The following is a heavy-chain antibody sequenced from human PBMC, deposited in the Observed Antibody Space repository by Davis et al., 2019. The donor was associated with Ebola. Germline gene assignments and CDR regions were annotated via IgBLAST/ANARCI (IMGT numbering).Heavy chain of an antibody. V-gene: IGHV3-30*02. CDR2: IRYDGSNK. Sequence: PGGSLRLSCAASGFTFSSYGMHWVRQAPGKGLEWVAFIRYDGSNKYYADSVKGRFTISRDNSKNTLYLQMNSLRAEDTAVYYCATDSSSSYYYYYMDVWGKGTTVTVSS. CDR1: GFTFSSYG. D-gene: IGHD6-6*01. J-gene: IGHJ6*03. CDR3: ATDSSSSYYYYYMDV.